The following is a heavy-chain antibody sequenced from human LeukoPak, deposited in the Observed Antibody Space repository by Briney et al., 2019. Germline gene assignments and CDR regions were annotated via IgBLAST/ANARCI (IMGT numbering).Heavy chain of an antibody. V-gene: IGHV4-39*07. D-gene: IGHD6-13*01. CDR1: GGSISSSSYY. Sequence: PSETLSLTCTVSGGSISSSSYYWGWIRQPPGKGLEWIGSIYYSGSTNYNPSLKSRVTISVDTSKNQFSLKLSSVTAADTAVYYCARPWYRQQLVRFWFDPWGQGTLVTVSS. CDR3: ARPWYRQQLVRFWFDP. J-gene: IGHJ5*02. CDR2: IYYSGST.